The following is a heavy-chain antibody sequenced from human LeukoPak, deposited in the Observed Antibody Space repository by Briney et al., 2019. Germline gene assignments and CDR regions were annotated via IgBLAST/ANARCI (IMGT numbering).Heavy chain of an antibody. V-gene: IGHV3-11*01. J-gene: IGHJ4*02. CDR1: GFSFSDYY. CDR3: ARDPIAVASHFDF. D-gene: IGHD6-19*01. CDR2: ISSSGSTI. Sequence: GGSLRLSCAASGFSFSDYYMSWIRQAPGKGLKWVSYISSSGSTIYYADSVKGRFTISRDNAKNSLYLQMNSLRAEDTAVYYCARDPIAVASHFDFWSEGTLVTVSS.